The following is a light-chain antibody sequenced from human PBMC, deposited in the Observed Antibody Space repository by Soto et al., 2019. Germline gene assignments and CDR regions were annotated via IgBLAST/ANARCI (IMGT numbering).Light chain of an antibody. CDR3: QEYNSYPVS. CDR1: QSIGTW. CDR2: DAS. V-gene: IGKV1-5*01. J-gene: IGKJ5*01. Sequence: DIQVTQSPATLSAFVGDRLTISCRARQSIGTWLAWYQQKPGKAPKLLIYDASTLESGVPSRFSGSGSGTEFTLTISSLQPEDVATYYCQEYNSYPVSFGQGTRLDI.